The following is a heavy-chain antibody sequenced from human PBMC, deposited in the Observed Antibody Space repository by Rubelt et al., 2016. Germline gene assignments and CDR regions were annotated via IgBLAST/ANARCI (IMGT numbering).Heavy chain of an antibody. CDR1: GYTFTSYA. V-gene: IGHV1-3*01. D-gene: IGHD6-13*01. CDR2: IHAGNGHT. CDR3: ARGLGLGYSSSWFNWFDP. J-gene: IGHJ5*02. Sequence: QVQLVQAGAEVKKPGASVKVSCKASGYTFTSYAMHWVRPAPGQRLERMGWIHAGNGHTKYSQKFQGRVTITRDTSASTAYMELSSLRSEDTAVYYCARGLGLGYSSSWFNWFDPWGQGTLVTVSS.